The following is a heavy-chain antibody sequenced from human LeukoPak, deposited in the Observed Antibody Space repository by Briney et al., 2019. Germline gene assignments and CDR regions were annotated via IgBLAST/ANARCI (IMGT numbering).Heavy chain of an antibody. CDR1: GFMFRSYA. V-gene: IGHV3-30*09. CDR2: TSYDASDK. CDR3: ARASYSNVPRGTVDI. D-gene: IGHD4-11*01. Sequence: PGGSLRLSCAASGFMFRSYAMHWVRQAPGKGLEWVTVTSYDASDKYYADSVKGRFAISRDDSKNTLYLQMNSLRPEDTALYYCARASYSNVPRGTVDIWGQGTMVVVSS. J-gene: IGHJ3*02.